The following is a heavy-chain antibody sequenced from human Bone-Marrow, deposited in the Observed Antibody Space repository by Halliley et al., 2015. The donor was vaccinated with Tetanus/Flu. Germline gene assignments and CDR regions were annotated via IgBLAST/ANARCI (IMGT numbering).Heavy chain of an antibody. V-gene: IGHV4-61*01. CDR3: ARASSWTYYFDY. CDR2: IYYNGGT. CDR1: GGSVNSGSYY. D-gene: IGHD6-13*01. J-gene: IGHJ4*02. Sequence: LSLTCTVSGGSVNSGSYYWSWIRQPPGKELEYIGHIYYNGGTNYNPSLKSRVTISVDTSKNQFSLNINSVTAADTAVYYCARASSWTYYFDYWGQGTLVTVSS.